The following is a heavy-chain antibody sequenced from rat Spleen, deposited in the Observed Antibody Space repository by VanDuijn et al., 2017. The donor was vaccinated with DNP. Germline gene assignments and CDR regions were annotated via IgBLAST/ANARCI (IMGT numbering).Heavy chain of an antibody. CDR3: ARGGGNSGPPDY. J-gene: IGHJ2*01. CDR1: GFSLTNYG. D-gene: IGHD4-3*01. Sequence: QVQLKESGPVLVQASETLSLTCTVSGFSLTNYGVVWVRQSPGKGLEWMGIIWGHGSTDYSSTLKSRLSINRDTSKSQVFLKMNSLQTEDIATYYCARGGGNSGPPDYWGQGVMVTVSS. V-gene: IGHV2S75*01. CDR2: IWGHGST.